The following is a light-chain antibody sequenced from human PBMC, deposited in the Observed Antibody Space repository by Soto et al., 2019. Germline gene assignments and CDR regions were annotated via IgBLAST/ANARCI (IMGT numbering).Light chain of an antibody. J-gene: IGLJ1*01. CDR1: GSDVGGYNY. V-gene: IGLV2-8*01. Sequence: QSALTQPPSASGSPGQSVTISCTGTGSDVGGYNYVSWYQQHPGKAPKLIIYEVNKRPSGVPDRFSGSKSGNTASLTVSGLQAEDEADYYCSSYAGSNNYVFGTGTKLTVL. CDR3: SSYAGSNNYV. CDR2: EVN.